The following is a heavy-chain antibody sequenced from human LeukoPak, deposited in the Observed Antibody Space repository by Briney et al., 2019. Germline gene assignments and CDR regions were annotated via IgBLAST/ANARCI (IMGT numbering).Heavy chain of an antibody. V-gene: IGHV4-34*01. CDR3: AKGGPLPIDC. Sequence: SETLSLTCAVYGGSFSGYYWSWIRQPPGKGLEWIGEINHSGSTNYNPSLKSRVTISVDTSKNQISLKLSSVTAADTAVYYCAKGGPLPIDCWGQGTLVTVSS. CDR2: INHSGST. CDR1: GGSFSGYY. J-gene: IGHJ4*02.